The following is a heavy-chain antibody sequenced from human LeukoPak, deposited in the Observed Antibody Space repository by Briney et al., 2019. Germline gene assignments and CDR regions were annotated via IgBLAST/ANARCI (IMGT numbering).Heavy chain of an antibody. V-gene: IGHV3-74*01. Sequence: PGGSLRLSCAASGFTFSNYWMHWVRQAPGKGLVWVSRIKSDGSSTSYADSVKGRFTISRDNAKNSLYLQMNSLRAEDTALYYCAKELGSPRDYWGQGTLVTVSS. CDR1: GFTFSNYW. J-gene: IGHJ4*02. D-gene: IGHD7-27*01. CDR3: AKELGSPRDY. CDR2: IKSDGSST.